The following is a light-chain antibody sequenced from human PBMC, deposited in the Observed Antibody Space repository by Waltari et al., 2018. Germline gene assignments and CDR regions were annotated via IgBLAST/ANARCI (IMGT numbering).Light chain of an antibody. CDR1: QDISNY. Sequence: DIRMTQSPSSLSASVGDRVTITCRASQDISNYLAWFQQKPGQAPKSLMYTASSLQSGVPSRFSGSGSGTDFTLTNSSLQPEDFATYYCQQYNSYPLTFGGGTKVDIK. CDR3: QQYNSYPLT. J-gene: IGKJ4*01. V-gene: IGKV1-16*01. CDR2: TAS.